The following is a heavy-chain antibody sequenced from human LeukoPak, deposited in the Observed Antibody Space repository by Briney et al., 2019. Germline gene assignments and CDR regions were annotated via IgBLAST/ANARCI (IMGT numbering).Heavy chain of an antibody. Sequence: SETLSLTCAVSGGSISSNNWWIWVRQSPEKGLEWIGEIYHDGSTNYNPSLKSRVTISMDKSKNQLSLKLNFVTAADTAVYYCARHRGYSGYGRRYYFDYWGQGTLVTVSS. D-gene: IGHD5-12*01. J-gene: IGHJ4*02. CDR2: IYHDGST. V-gene: IGHV4-4*02. CDR3: ARHRGYSGYGRRYYFDY. CDR1: GGSISSNNW.